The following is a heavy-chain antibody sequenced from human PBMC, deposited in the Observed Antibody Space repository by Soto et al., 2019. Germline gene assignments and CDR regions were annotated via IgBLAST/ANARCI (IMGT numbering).Heavy chain of an antibody. V-gene: IGHV1-46*01. J-gene: IGHJ6*02. CDR1: GYTFTSYY. Sequence: GASMKVSCKASGYTFTSYYKHWVRQAPGQGLEWMGIINPSGGSTSYAQKFQGRVTMTRDTSTSTVYMELSSLRSEDTAVYYCARDGMYCGGDCLPSGMDVWGQGTTVTVSS. CDR3: ARDGMYCGGDCLPSGMDV. CDR2: INPSGGST. D-gene: IGHD2-21*02.